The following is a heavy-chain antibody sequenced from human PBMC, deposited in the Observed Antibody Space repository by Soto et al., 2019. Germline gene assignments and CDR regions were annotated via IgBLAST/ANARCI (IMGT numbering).Heavy chain of an antibody. CDR1: GGFLSSYY. Sequence: ETLSLTCTVSGGFLSSYYWSWIRQPAGKGLEWIGRICTSGSTNYNPSLRSRVTMSVDTSKNQFSLTLRSVTAADTAVYYCARGALIPLWGQGTMVT. D-gene: IGHD3-16*02. CDR2: ICTSGST. CDR3: ARGALIPL. J-gene: IGHJ3*01. V-gene: IGHV4-4*07.